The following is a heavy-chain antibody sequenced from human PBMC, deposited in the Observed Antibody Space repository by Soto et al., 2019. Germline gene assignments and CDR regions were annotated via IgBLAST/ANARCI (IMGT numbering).Heavy chain of an antibody. J-gene: IGHJ6*02. Sequence: SETLSLTCTVSGGSISSSSYYWGWIRQPPGKGLEWIGTIYYSGSTYYNPSLKSRVTISVDTSKNQFSLKMRSVTAADTAVYYCAREGVTPSYYYYYGMDVWGQGTTVTVSS. V-gene: IGHV4-39*07. D-gene: IGHD5-18*01. CDR1: GGSISSSSYY. CDR3: AREGVTPSYYYYYGMDV. CDR2: IYYSGST.